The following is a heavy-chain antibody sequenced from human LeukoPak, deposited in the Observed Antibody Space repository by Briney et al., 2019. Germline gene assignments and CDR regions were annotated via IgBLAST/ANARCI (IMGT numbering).Heavy chain of an antibody. CDR2: MNPNSGNT. CDR3: ARRGATSPPNIYCGGDCYTRNWFDP. D-gene: IGHD2-21*01. V-gene: IGHV1-8*01. CDR1: GYTFISYD. J-gene: IGHJ5*02. Sequence: ASVKVSCKASGYTFISYDINWVRQATGQGLEWMGWMNPNSGNTGYAQKFQGRVTMTRNTSISTAYMELSSLRSEDTAVCYCARRGATSPPNIYCGGDCYTRNWFDPWGQGTQVTVSS.